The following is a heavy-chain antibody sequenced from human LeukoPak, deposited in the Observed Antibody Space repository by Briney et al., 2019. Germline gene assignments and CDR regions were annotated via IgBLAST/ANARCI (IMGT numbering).Heavy chain of an antibody. CDR1: GGSISSYY. D-gene: IGHD5-18*01. CDR3: ARAPERWYSYGSYTYYYMDV. Sequence: SETLSLTCTVSGGSISSYYWNWIRQPPGKGLEWIGSISYSGSTNYNPPLESRVTISVDTSKNQISLKVSSVTAADTTVYYCARAPERWYSYGSYTYYYMDVWGKGTTVTVSS. V-gene: IGHV4-59*01. J-gene: IGHJ6*03. CDR2: ISYSGST.